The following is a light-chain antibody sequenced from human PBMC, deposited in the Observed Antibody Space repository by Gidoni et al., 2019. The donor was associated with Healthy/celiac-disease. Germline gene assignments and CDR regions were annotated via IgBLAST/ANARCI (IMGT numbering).Light chain of an antibody. CDR2: DVS. V-gene: IGLV2-14*01. Sequence: QSALTQPASVSGSPGLSITISCTGSSNDVGGYSYVSWYQQVPGKAPQLMIYDVSNRPSGVSDRFSGSKSGNTASLTISGLQAEDEAYYYCSSYASSTTLGVFGGGTKLTVL. CDR3: SSYASSTTLGV. J-gene: IGLJ3*02. CDR1: SNDVGGYSY.